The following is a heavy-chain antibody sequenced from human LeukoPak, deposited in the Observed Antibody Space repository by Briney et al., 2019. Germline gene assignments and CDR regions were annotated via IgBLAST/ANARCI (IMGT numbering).Heavy chain of an antibody. CDR3: ARDRHYSSGWYALAY. CDR2: IYHSGNT. Sequence: SETLSLTCAVSGGSISSSNWWCGVRQPPGKGLGGIGEIYHSGNTNYNPSLKSRVTISVDKSKNQFSLKLSSVSAADTAVYYCARDRHYSSGWYALAYWGQGTLVTVSS. D-gene: IGHD6-19*01. V-gene: IGHV4-4*02. CDR1: GGSISSSNW. J-gene: IGHJ4*02.